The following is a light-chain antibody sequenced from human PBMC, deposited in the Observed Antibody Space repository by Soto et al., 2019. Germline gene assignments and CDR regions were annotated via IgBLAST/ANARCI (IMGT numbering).Light chain of an antibody. CDR2: GTS. CDR1: QSVSSSY. Sequence: EIVLTQSPGTLSLSPGERATLSCRASQSVSSSYLAWYQHNPGQAPRLLISGTSSRATGIPDRFSGSGSGTDFTLTITRLEPEDFAVYYCQQYGSSPRTFGQGTKVDIK. J-gene: IGKJ1*01. V-gene: IGKV3-20*01. CDR3: QQYGSSPRT.